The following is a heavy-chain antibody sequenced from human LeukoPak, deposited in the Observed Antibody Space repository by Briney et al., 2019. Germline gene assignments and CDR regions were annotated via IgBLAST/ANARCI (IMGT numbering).Heavy chain of an antibody. V-gene: IGHV4-59*07. CDR3: AAQHQLVKTLDI. CDR1: GGSIRNYY. CDR2: VPYTGTT. J-gene: IGHJ3*02. D-gene: IGHD6-6*01. Sequence: SDTLSLTCTLSGGSIRNYYWSWIRQPPGKGLEWIGYVPYTGTTNYNPSLKSRVILSLDTSKNQFSLKLSSVTATDAAVYYCAAQHQLVKTLDIWGQGTVITVSS.